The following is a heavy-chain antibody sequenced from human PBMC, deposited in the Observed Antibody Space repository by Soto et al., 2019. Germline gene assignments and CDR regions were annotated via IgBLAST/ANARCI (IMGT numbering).Heavy chain of an antibody. CDR1: GGAFSNYG. V-gene: IGHV1-69*06. Sequence: QVQLVQSGAEVKKPGSSVKGSCKASGGAFSNYGLTWVRQAPGQVLEWMGGIIPHFGPTKYAQKFQGRVTITADKSTSTVYMELSSLRVEDTAVYYCANDDGDRNFYYYAMDVWGQGPTVTVSS. CDR2: IIPHFGPT. D-gene: IGHD4-17*01. CDR3: ANDDGDRNFYYYAMDV. J-gene: IGHJ6*02.